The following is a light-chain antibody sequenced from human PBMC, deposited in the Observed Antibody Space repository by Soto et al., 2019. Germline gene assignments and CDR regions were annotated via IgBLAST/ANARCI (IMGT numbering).Light chain of an antibody. Sequence: EIVLTQSPGTLSLSPGERATLSCSASQSVSGNYLAWYQRKPGRPPRLLIYGASSRATDIPGRFSGSGSGKDFTLTITRLAPEDFAVYYCQQYGSSPPTFGQGTRVEIK. V-gene: IGKV3-20*01. CDR2: GAS. J-gene: IGKJ1*01. CDR1: QSVSGNY. CDR3: QQYGSSPPT.